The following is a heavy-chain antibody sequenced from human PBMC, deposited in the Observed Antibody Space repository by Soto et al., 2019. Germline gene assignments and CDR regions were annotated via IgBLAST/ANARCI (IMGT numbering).Heavy chain of an antibody. CDR2: IIPIFGTA. D-gene: IGHD2-2*01. V-gene: IGHV1-69*13. Sequence: SVKVSCKASGGTFSSYAISWVRQAPGQGLEWMGGIIPIFGTANYAQKFQGRVTITADESTSTAYMELSSLRSGDPAVDYCARKYYSSTSFYLYNWFDPWGQGTLVTV. CDR3: ARKYYSSTSFYLYNWFDP. CDR1: GGTFSSYA. J-gene: IGHJ5*02.